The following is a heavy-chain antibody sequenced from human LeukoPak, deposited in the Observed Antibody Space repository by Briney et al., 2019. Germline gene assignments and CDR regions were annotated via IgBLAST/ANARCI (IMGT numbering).Heavy chain of an antibody. CDR1: GGSISSGSYY. CDR3: ARLVGSSWYHEVLFGRDY. Sequence: SETLSLTCTVSGGSISSGSYYWSWIRQPPGKGLEWIGTIHYRGNTYYNPSLKSRVAISVDTSKNQFSLKLTSVTAADTAMYYCARLVGSSWYHEVLFGRDYWGQGTLVTVSS. V-gene: IGHV4-39*01. D-gene: IGHD6-13*01. J-gene: IGHJ4*02. CDR2: IHYRGNT.